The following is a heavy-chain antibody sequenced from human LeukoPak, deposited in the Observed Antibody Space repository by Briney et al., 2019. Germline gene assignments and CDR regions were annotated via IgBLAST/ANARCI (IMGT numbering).Heavy chain of an antibody. V-gene: IGHV3-66*04. J-gene: IGHJ6*02. D-gene: IGHD5-18*01. CDR3: ARPYSYGDTGYYYYYGMDV. CDR2: IYSGGST. CDR1: GFTVSSNY. Sequence: GGSLRLSCAVSGFTVSSNYMSWVRQAPGKGLEWVSVIYSGGSTYYADSVKGRFTISRDNSKNTLYLQMNSLRAEDTAVYYCARPYSYGDTGYYYYYGMDVWGQGTTVTVSS.